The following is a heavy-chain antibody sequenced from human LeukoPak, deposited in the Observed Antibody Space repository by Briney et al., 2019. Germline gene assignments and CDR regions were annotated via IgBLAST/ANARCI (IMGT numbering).Heavy chain of an antibody. CDR3: ARGTEGFDY. Sequence: GGSLRLSCAASRFTFSTYWMNWVRQAPGEGLEWVANIKQDGGEKYYVDSVKGRFTISRDNAKNSLYLQMHSLRAEDTAVYYCARGTEGFDYWGQGTLVTVSS. CDR1: RFTFSTYW. J-gene: IGHJ4*02. CDR2: IKQDGGEK. V-gene: IGHV3-7*01.